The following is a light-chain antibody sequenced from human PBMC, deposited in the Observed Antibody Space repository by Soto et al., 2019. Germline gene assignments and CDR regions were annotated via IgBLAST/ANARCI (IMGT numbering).Light chain of an antibody. V-gene: IGLV2-11*01. CDR2: DVN. CDR1: SSDIGRYNY. J-gene: IGLJ2*01. Sequence: QPVLTQPRSVSGSPGQSVTISCTGTSSDIGRYNYVSWYQQHPDKAPNLMIYDVNNRPSGVPDRLSGSKSGNTASLTISGLQPEDEADYYCCSYAGRGLAFGGGTKVTVL. CDR3: CSYAGRGLA.